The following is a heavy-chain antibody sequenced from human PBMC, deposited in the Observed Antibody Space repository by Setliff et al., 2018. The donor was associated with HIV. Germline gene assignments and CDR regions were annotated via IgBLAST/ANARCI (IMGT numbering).Heavy chain of an antibody. D-gene: IGHD3-3*02. CDR3: TRLALGN. CDR2: IHYSGNT. CDR1: GASINNSTYY. V-gene: IGHV4-39*01. J-gene: IGHJ4*02. Sequence: LSLTFAVSGASINNSTYYWGWIRQPSGKGLEWIGDIHYSGNTHYNPSLKSRVTISVDTSKNQFSLKLNSVSPTDTAVYYCTRLALGNWGQGTLVTVSS.